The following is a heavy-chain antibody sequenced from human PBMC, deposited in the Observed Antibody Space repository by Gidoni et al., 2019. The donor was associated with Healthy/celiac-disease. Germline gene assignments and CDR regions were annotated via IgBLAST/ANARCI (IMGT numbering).Heavy chain of an antibody. CDR1: GFTFSSYA. V-gene: IGHV3-23*01. D-gene: IGHD6-19*01. J-gene: IGHJ3*02. CDR2: ISGSGGST. CDR3: AKDQHPSGWPDNAFDI. Sequence: EVQLLESGGGLVQPGGSLRLSCAASGFTFSSYAMSWVRKAPGKGLEWVSAISGSGGSTYYADSVKGRFTISRDNSKNTLYLQMNSLRAEDTAVYYCAKDQHPSGWPDNAFDIWGQGTMVTVSS.